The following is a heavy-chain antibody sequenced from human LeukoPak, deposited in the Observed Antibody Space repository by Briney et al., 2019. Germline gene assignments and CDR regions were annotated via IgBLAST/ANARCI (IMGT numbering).Heavy chain of an antibody. J-gene: IGHJ3*02. CDR3: ARDRGPGYYYDSSGFDAFDI. V-gene: IGHV3-30-3*01. CDR1: GFTFSSYA. Sequence: GGSLRLSCAASGFTFSSYAMHWVRQAPGKGLEWVAVISYDGSNKYYADSVKGRFTISRDNSKNTLYLQMNSLRAEDTAVYYCARDRGPGYYYDSSGFDAFDIWGQGTMVTVSS. CDR2: ISYDGSNK. D-gene: IGHD3-22*01.